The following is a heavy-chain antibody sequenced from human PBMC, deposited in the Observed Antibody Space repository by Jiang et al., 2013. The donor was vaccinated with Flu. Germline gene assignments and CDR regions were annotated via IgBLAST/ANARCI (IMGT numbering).Heavy chain of an antibody. CDR2: IYYSGST. CDR3: ARHDYYGSGSYYGTFDY. V-gene: IGHV4-39*07. Sequence: GPGLVKPSETLSLTCTVSGGSISSSSYYWGWIRQPPGKGLEWIGSIYYSGSTYYNPSLKSRVTISVDTSKNQFSLKLSSVTAADTAVYYCARHDYYGSGSYYGTFDYWGQGTLVTVSS. CDR1: GGSISSSSYY. D-gene: IGHD3-10*01. J-gene: IGHJ4*02.